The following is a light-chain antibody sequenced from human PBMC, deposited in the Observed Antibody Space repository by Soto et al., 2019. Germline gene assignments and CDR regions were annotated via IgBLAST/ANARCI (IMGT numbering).Light chain of an antibody. CDR1: QSVSSY. CDR3: QHRSNCPLP. CDR2: DTS. V-gene: IGKV3-11*01. Sequence: EIVLTQSPATLSLSPGERATLSCRASQSVSSYLAWYQQRPGQAPRLLIYDTSNRATGIPARFSGSGSGTDFTLTISGLEPEYFAVYYCQHRSNCPLPLAQGPRPAIK. J-gene: IGKJ5*01.